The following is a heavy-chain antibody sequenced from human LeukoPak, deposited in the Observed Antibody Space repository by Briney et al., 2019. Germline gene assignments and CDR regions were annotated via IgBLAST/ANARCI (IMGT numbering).Heavy chain of an antibody. Sequence: ASVKVSCKASGYTFTSYDINWVRQATGQGLEWMGWMNPNSGNTGYAQKLQGRITITRNTSISTAYMELSSLRSEDTAVYYCARASGSGSVSSPYYFDYWGQGTLVTVSS. J-gene: IGHJ4*02. V-gene: IGHV1-8*03. CDR2: MNPNSGNT. D-gene: IGHD3-10*01. CDR1: GYTFTSYD. CDR3: ARASGSGSVSSPYYFDY.